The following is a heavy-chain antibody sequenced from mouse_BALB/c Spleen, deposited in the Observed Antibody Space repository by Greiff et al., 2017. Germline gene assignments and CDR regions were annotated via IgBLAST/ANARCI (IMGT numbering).Heavy chain of an antibody. D-gene: IGHD2-3*01. V-gene: IGHV1S16*01. CDR2: IDPSNGGT. Sequence: VQLQQPGAELVKPGASVKLSCKASGYTFTSYWMHWVKLRPGQGFEWIGEIDPSNGGTYYNEKFKRKATLTVDKSSSTAYMQLRSLTSEDSAVYYCTVRELPDGYYGAMDYWGQGTSVTVSS. CDR3: TVRELPDGYYGAMDY. CDR1: GYTFTSYW. J-gene: IGHJ4*01.